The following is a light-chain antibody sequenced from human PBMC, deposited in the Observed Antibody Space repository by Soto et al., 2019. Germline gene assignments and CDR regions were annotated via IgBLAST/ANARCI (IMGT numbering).Light chain of an antibody. J-gene: IGLJ1*01. V-gene: IGLV1-40*01. CDR3: QSYDSSPV. CDR1: SSNIGAGYD. Sequence: QSVLTQPPSVSGAPGQRVTISCTGSSSNIGAGYDVHWYQQLPGTAPKLLIYGNSNRPSGVPDRFSGSKSGTSASLAITGLQAEDEADYYCQSYDSSPVFRTGTKVTVL. CDR2: GNS.